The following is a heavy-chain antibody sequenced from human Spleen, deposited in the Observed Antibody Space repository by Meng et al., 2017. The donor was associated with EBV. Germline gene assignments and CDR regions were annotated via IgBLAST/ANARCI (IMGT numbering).Heavy chain of an antibody. CDR2: INEHGSIT. Sequence: EVRLVESGGVLVQPGGSLRLSFAASGFTFSTYWMHWVRQAPGKGPVWVSRINEHGSITTYADSVNGRFTISRDNAKETLYLQMNSLRDEDTAIYYCARDLVGEYDFWGQGTLVTVSS. V-gene: IGHV3-74*03. CDR3: ARDLVGEYDF. D-gene: IGHD2/OR15-2a*01. CDR1: GFTFSTYW. J-gene: IGHJ4*02.